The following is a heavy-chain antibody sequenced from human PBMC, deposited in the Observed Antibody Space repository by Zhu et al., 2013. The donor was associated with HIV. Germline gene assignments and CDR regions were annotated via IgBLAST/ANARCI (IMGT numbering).Heavy chain of an antibody. CDR1: GGTFNNYA. CDR3: ARQLRFLEWSPSDYYYGMDV. Sequence: QVQLVQSGAEVKKPRSSVKVSCKASGGTFNNYAINWVRQAPGQGLEWMGGIIPFFSTAHYAQSFQGRVTITADKSTSTAYMELSSLRSEDTAVYYCARQLRFLEWSPSDYYYGMDVWGQGTTVTVSS. V-gene: IGHV1-69*06. J-gene: IGHJ6*02. D-gene: IGHD3-3*01. CDR2: IIPFFSTA.